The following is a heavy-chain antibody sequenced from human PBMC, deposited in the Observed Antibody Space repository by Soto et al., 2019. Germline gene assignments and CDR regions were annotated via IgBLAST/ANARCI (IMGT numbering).Heavy chain of an antibody. J-gene: IGHJ5*01. D-gene: IGHD3-22*01. V-gene: IGHV4-34*01. CDR3: STRAYDTNGYYRFDT. Sequence: PSETLSLTCAVYGGSFSGHSWTWIRQSPGKGLEWIGDINHSGRVNYSPSLKSRVTISLDTSKNKFSLTLSAVTAADTAMYYCSTRAYDTNGYYRFDTWGQGTMVTVSS. CDR2: INHSGRV. CDR1: GGSFSGHS.